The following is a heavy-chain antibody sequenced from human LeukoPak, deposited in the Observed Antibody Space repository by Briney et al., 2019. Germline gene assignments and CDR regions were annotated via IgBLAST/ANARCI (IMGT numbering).Heavy chain of an antibody. J-gene: IGHJ1*01. CDR3: ANPWNYGDFLN. D-gene: IGHD1-7*01. Sequence: PGGSMRLSCAASGFTFSSYAMSWVRQAPGKGLEWVSAISGSGGSTYYAASVKGRFTISRDNSKNTLYPQMNSLRAEDTAVYYCANPWNYGDFLNWGQGTLVTVSS. CDR1: GFTFSSYA. CDR2: ISGSGGST. V-gene: IGHV3-23*01.